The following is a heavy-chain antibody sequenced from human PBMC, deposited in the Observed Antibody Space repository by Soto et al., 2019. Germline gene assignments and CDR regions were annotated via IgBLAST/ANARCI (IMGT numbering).Heavy chain of an antibody. D-gene: IGHD2-2*01. CDR3: AKDRASIVVVPAEGYFDY. CDR2: ISGSGGST. CDR1: GFTFSSYA. Sequence: EVQLLESGGGLVQPGGSLRLSCAASGFTFSSYAMSWVRQAPGKGLEWVSAISGSGGSTYYADSVKGRFTISRDNSKNTLYLQMNSLRAEDTAVYYCAKDRASIVVVPAEGYFDYWGQGTLVTVSS. V-gene: IGHV3-23*01. J-gene: IGHJ4*02.